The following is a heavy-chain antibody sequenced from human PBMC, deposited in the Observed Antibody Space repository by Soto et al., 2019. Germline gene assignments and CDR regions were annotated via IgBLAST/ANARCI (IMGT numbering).Heavy chain of an antibody. J-gene: IGHJ6*03. CDR2: IYPGDSDT. V-gene: IGHV5-51*01. CDR3: ARGYYDFWSGYYTYYYYYMDV. D-gene: IGHD3-3*01. CDR1: GYSFTSYW. Sequence: GESLKISCKGSGYSFTSYWIGWVRQMPGKGLEWMGIIYPGDSDTRYSPSFQGQVTISADKSISTAYLQWSSLKASDTAMYYCARGYYDFWSGYYTYYYYYMDVWGKGTTVTVSS.